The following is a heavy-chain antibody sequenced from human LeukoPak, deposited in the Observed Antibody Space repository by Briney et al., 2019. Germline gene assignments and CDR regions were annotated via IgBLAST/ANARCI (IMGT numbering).Heavy chain of an antibody. D-gene: IGHD3-22*01. CDR2: INHSGST. V-gene: IGHV4-34*01. J-gene: IGHJ6*03. CDR1: GGSFSGYY. Sequence: PSETLSLTCAVYGGSFSGYYWSWIRQPPGKGLEWIGEINHSGSTNYNPSLKSRVTISVDTSKNQFSLKLSSVAAADTAVYYCARAVPGGSSGYYYYYYYYMDVWGKGTTVTVSS. CDR3: ARAVPGGSSGYYYYYYYYMDV.